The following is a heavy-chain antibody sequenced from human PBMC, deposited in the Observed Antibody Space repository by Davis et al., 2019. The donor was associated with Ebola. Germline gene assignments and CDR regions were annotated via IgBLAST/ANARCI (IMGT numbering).Heavy chain of an antibody. CDR2: IYYSGST. J-gene: IGHJ4*02. CDR3: ARGRSSGSDY. D-gene: IGHD6-19*01. CDR1: GGSISSYY. V-gene: IGHV4-59*12. Sequence: MPSETLSLTCTVSGGSISSYYWSWIRQPPGKGLEWIGYIYYSGSTNYNPSPKSRVTISVDTSKNQFSLKLSSVTAADTAVYYCARGRSSGSDYWGQGTLVTVSS.